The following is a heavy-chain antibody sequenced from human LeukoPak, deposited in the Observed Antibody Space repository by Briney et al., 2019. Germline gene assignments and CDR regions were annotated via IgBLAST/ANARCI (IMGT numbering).Heavy chain of an antibody. CDR1: GYTFTSYG. Sequence: GASVKVSCKASGYTFTSYGISWVRQAPGQGLEWMGWISAYNGNTNYAQKLQGRVTMTTDTSTSTAYMELRSLRSDDTAVYYCARANMVRGVWLFFDRIWFDPWGQGTLVTVSS. J-gene: IGHJ5*02. V-gene: IGHV1-18*01. D-gene: IGHD3-10*01. CDR2: ISAYNGNT. CDR3: ARANMVRGVWLFFDRIWFDP.